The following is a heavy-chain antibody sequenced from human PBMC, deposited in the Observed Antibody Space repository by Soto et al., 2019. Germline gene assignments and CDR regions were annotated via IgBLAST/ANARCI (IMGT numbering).Heavy chain of an antibody. CDR1: GDSISSYY. CDR3: ARQGFGALRGLVDV. J-gene: IGHJ6*02. Sequence: QVLLQESGPGLVKPSETLSLSCTVSGDSISSYYWGWIRQRPGTEKEWIGYVSPNWGSAYNPTLQSRVAISLDTPKVQFSLELPSVTATDTAVYYCARQGFGALRGLVDVWGQGTTVTVSS. D-gene: IGHD3-10*01. V-gene: IGHV4-59*08. CDR2: VSPNWGS.